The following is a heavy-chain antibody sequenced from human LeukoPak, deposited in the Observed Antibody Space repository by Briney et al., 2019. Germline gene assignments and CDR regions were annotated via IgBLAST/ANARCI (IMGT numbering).Heavy chain of an antibody. D-gene: IGHD4-17*01. Sequence: SETLSLTCTVSGVSISNYYWSWIRQPPGKGLEWIGYIYYSGSTNYNPSLKSRVIISVDTSKNQFSLKLSSVAAADTAVYYCARDYGDYFDYWGQGTLVTVSS. CDR2: IYYSGST. CDR1: GVSISNYY. CDR3: ARDYGDYFDY. V-gene: IGHV4-59*01. J-gene: IGHJ4*02.